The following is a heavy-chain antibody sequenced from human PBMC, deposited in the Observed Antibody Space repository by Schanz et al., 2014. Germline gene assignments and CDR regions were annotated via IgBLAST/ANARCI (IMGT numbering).Heavy chain of an antibody. V-gene: IGHV4-59*12. CDR2: IYYSGST. Sequence: QLQLQESGPGLVKPSETLSLICSVSGGSIRTYFWAWIRQPPGKGLEWIGFIYYSGSTNYNPSLKSRVTISVDPSKNQFSLKLSSVTAADTAVYYCARGGRTTYNYYYGMDVWGQGTTVTVSS. J-gene: IGHJ6*02. D-gene: IGHD1-1*01. CDR1: GGSIRTYF. CDR3: ARGGRTTYNYYYGMDV.